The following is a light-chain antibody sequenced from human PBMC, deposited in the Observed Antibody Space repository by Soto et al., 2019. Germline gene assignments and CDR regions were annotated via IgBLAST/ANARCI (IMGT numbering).Light chain of an antibody. CDR1: SSNIGNNY. CDR3: GTWDYSLSAVV. CDR2: DTN. Sequence: QSVLTQSPSVSAAPGQKVTISCSGSSSNIGNNYVSWYQQLPGTAPKLLIYDTNKRPSGIPDRFSGSKSGTSATLGITGLQTGDEADYFCGTWDYSLSAVVFGGGTKLTVL. J-gene: IGLJ2*01. V-gene: IGLV1-51*01.